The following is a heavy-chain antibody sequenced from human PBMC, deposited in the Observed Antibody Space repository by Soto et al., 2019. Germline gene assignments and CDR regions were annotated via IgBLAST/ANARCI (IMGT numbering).Heavy chain of an antibody. Sequence: GGSLRLSCAVSGFTCSNYWMSWVRQAPGKGLEWVANIKQDGSEKYYVDSVNGRFTISRDNAKNSLYLQMNNLGAEDTAVYFCASGLWAFQHWGQCTLVTVSS. CDR2: IKQDGSEK. CDR1: GFTCSNYW. CDR3: ASGLWAFQH. J-gene: IGHJ1*01. V-gene: IGHV3-7*01. D-gene: IGHD3-10*01.